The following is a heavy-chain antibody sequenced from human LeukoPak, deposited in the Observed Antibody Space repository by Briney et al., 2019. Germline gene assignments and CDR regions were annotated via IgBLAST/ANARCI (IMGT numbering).Heavy chain of an antibody. CDR1: GFTFSNAW. CDR2: IKSKTDGGTT. CDR3: TTDYDILTGYYSYYGMGV. V-gene: IGHV3-15*01. J-gene: IGHJ6*02. D-gene: IGHD3-9*01. Sequence: GGSLRLSCAASGFTFSNAWMSWVRQAPGKGLEWVGRIKSKTDGGTTDYAAPVKGRFTISRDDSKNTLYLQMNSLKTEDTAVYYCTTDYDILTGYYSYYGMGVWGQGTTVTVSS.